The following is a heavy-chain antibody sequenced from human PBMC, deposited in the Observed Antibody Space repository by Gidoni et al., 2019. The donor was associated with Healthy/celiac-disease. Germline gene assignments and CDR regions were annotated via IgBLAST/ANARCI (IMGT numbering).Heavy chain of an antibody. CDR3: ARARITIFGVVIMRDYFDY. D-gene: IGHD3-3*01. Sequence: QVQLQESGPGLVKPSETLSLTCTVSGGSISSYYWSWIRQPPGKGLEWIGYIYYSGSTNYNPSLKSRVTISVDTSKNQFSLKLSSVTAADTAVYYCARARITIFGVVIMRDYFDYWGQGTLVTVSS. CDR2: IYYSGST. V-gene: IGHV4-59*01. CDR1: GGSISSYY. J-gene: IGHJ4*02.